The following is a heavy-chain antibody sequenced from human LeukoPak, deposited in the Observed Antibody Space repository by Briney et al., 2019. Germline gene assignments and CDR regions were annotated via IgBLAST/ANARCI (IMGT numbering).Heavy chain of an antibody. D-gene: IGHD1-26*01. CDR3: AKDLDSGSYPSGYYYYGMDV. CDR2: ISGSGGST. Sequence: PGGSLRLSCAASGFTFSSYAMSWVRQAPGKGLEWVSAISGSGGSTYYADSVKGRFTISRDNSKNTLYLQMNSLRAEDTAVYYCAKDLDSGSYPSGYYYYGMDVWGQGTTVTVSS. J-gene: IGHJ6*02. CDR1: GFTFSSYA. V-gene: IGHV3-23*01.